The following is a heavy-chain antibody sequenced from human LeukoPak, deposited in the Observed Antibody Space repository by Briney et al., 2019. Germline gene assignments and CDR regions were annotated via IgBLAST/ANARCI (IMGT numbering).Heavy chain of an antibody. V-gene: IGHV3-33*01. D-gene: IGHD2-8*01. CDR2: IWYDGSNK. Sequence: GRSLRLSCAAPGFTFSSYGMHWVRQAPGKGLEWVAVIWYDGSNKYYADSVKGRFTISRDNSKNTLYLQMNSLRAEDTAVYYCAGDPDIVLMVSPPGARLHNWFDPWGQGTLVTVSS. CDR1: GFTFSSYG. J-gene: IGHJ5*02. CDR3: AGDPDIVLMVSPPGARLHNWFDP.